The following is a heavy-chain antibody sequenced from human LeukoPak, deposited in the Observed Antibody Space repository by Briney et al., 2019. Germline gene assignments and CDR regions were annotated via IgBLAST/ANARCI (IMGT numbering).Heavy chain of an antibody. CDR2: IYYSGST. CDR3: ARDGYHLHPTDY. D-gene: IGHD5-12*01. V-gene: IGHV4-39*07. J-gene: IGHJ4*02. Sequence: SETLSLTCTVSGGSISSRSYYWGWIRQPPGKGLEWIGSIYYSGSTYYNPSLKSRVTISVDTSKNQFSLKLSSVTAADTAVYYCARDGYHLHPTDYWGQGTLVTVSS. CDR1: GGSISSRSYY.